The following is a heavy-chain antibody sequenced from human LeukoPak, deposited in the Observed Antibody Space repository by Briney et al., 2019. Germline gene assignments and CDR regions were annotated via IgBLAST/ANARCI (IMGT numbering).Heavy chain of an antibody. CDR1: GFTFSNYA. CDR3: ARDRGPYCGGDCFNYYFDY. V-gene: IGHV3-64*02. J-gene: IGHJ4*02. CDR2: ITNDGRST. D-gene: IGHD2-21*02. Sequence: GGSLRLSCAASGFTFSNYAMHWVRQAPGKGLEYVAAITNDGRSTYYADSVKGRFTISRDSSRNTLFLQMGSLRAEDMGVYYCARDRGPYCGGDCFNYYFDYWGQGTLVTVSS.